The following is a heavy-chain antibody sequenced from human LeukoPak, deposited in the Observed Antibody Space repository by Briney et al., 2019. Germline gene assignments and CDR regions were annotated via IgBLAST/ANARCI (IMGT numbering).Heavy chain of an antibody. V-gene: IGHV1-18*01. J-gene: IGHJ5*02. CDR3: ARDGAYCGGDCYSHWFDP. CDR2: ISAYNGNT. Sequence: VASVKVSCKASGYTFTSYGISWVRQPPGQALEWMGWISAYNGNTNYAQKLQGRVTMTTHTPTSTAYMELRSLRSEDTAVYYCARDGAYCGGDCYSHWFDPWGQGTLVTVSS. CDR1: GYTFTSYG. D-gene: IGHD2-21*02.